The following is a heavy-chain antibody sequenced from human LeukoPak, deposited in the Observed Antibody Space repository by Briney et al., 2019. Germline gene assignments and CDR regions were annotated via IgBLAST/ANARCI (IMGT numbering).Heavy chain of an antibody. D-gene: IGHD1-26*01. J-gene: IGHJ6*02. CDR3: ARAHFPALLYYYYGMDV. CDR2: IRYDGSNK. V-gene: IGHV3-30*02. Sequence: GGSLRLSCAASGFTFSSYGMHWVRQAPGKGLEWVAFIRYDGSNKYYADSVKGRFTISRDNSKNTLYLQMNSLRAEDTAVYYCARAHFPALLYYYYGMDVWGQGTTVTVSS. CDR1: GFTFSSYG.